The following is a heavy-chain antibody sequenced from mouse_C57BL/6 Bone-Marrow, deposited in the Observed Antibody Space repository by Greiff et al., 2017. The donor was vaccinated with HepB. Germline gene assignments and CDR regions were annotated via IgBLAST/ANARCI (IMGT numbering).Heavy chain of an antibody. CDR1: GYTFTSYD. CDR2: IYPRDGST. D-gene: IGHD1-1*01. V-gene: IGHV1-85*01. CDR3: ARMYYYGSSYCWSFDV. Sequence: QVQLQQSGPELVKPGASVKLSCKASGYTFTSYDINWVKQRPGQGLEWIGWIYPRDGSTKYNEKFKGKATLTVDTSSSTAYMELQSLTSEDSAVYFCARMYYYGSSYCWSFDVWGTGTTVTVSS. J-gene: IGHJ1*03.